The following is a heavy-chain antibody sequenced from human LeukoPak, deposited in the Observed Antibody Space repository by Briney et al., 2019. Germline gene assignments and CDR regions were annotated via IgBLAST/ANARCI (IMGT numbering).Heavy chain of an antibody. D-gene: IGHD4-17*01. CDR3: ARDLDGDFNY. CDR1: GITFSSYE. J-gene: IGHJ4*02. Sequence: PGGSVPLFCAASGITFSSYEMNWVRQAPGKGLEWVSYISSSGSRRYYADSVKGRFTISRDNAKNSLYLQMNSLRAEDTAVYYCARDLDGDFNYWGQGSLVTVSS. CDR2: ISSSGSRR. V-gene: IGHV3-48*03.